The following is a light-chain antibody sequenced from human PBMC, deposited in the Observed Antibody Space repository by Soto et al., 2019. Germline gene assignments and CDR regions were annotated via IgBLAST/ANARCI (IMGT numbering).Light chain of an antibody. Sequence: QSALTQPASVSGSPGQPSTISCTGTSSDVGNYDLVSWYQQLPGKAPKFILYEGSKRPSGVSNRFSGSKSGNTASLTISGLQAEDEADYYCCSYAGSSTYVFGTGTKVTVL. CDR2: EGS. V-gene: IGLV2-23*01. CDR3: CSYAGSSTYV. J-gene: IGLJ1*01. CDR1: SSDVGNYDL.